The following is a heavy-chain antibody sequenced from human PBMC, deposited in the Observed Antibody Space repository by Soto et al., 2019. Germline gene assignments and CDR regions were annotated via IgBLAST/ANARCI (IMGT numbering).Heavy chain of an antibody. CDR3: ANAYVGFLEWLPTSIYYYYGMDV. V-gene: IGHV3-23*01. J-gene: IGHJ6*02. CDR2: ISGSGGST. Sequence: PGGSLRLSCAASGFTFSSYAMSWVRQAPGKGLEWVSAISGSGGSTYYADSVKGRFTISRDNSKNTLYLQMNSLRAEDTAVYYCANAYVGFLEWLPTSIYYYYGMDVWGQGTTVTVSS. D-gene: IGHD3-3*01. CDR1: GFTFSSYA.